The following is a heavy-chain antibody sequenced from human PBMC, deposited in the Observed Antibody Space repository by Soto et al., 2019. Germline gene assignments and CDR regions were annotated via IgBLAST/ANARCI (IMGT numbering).Heavy chain of an antibody. Sequence: QVQLVQSGAEVKKPGASVKVSCKASGYTFASYGINWVRQAPGQGLEWLGWISPYDGYTHYAQILQGRVSMTTDTSTKTGYMELRSLRSDDTAMYYCARGGYYDSSGARNYYFYGMNVWGQGTTVTVSS. V-gene: IGHV1-18*01. CDR3: ARGGYYDSSGARNYYFYGMNV. J-gene: IGHJ6*02. CDR2: ISPYDGYT. D-gene: IGHD3-22*01. CDR1: GYTFASYG.